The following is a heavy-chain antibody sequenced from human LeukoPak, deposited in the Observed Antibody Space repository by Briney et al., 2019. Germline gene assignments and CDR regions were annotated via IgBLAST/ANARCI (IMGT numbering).Heavy chain of an antibody. D-gene: IGHD6-13*01. V-gene: IGHV1-2*02. CDR1: GYIFSDYY. CDR2: INPKSGAA. J-gene: IGHJ4*02. CDR3: ARGAEAETSPLDF. Sequence: GASVTVSCKASGYIFSDYYMHWVRQGPGQGLEWLGWINPKSGAADYAQQFRGRVTMTRDTSINTDYMEMKRVTSDDTAVYYCARGAEAETSPLDFWGQGTLVIVS.